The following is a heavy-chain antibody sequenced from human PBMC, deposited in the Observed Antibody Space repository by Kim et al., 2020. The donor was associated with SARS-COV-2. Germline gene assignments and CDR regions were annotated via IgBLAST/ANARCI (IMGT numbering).Heavy chain of an antibody. CDR1: GFTFSGSA. CDR2: IRSKANSYAT. Sequence: GGSLRLSCAASGFTFSGSAMHWVRQASGKGLEWVGRIRSKANSYATAYAASVKGRFTISRDDSKNTAYLQMNSLKTEDTAVYYCTRPFPYDYVWGSYGSDAFDIWGQGTMVTVSS. D-gene: IGHD3-16*01. V-gene: IGHV3-73*01. J-gene: IGHJ3*02. CDR3: TRPFPYDYVWGSYGSDAFDI.